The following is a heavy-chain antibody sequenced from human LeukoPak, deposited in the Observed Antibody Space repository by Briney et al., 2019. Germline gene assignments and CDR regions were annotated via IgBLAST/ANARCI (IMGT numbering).Heavy chain of an antibody. J-gene: IGHJ6*02. D-gene: IGHD3-10*01. V-gene: IGHV3-30-3*01. Sequence: GGSLRLSCAASGFTFSSYAMPWVRQAPGKGLEWVAVISYDGSNKYYADSVKGRFTISRDNSKNTLYLQMTSLRAEDTAVYYCARDHSGEVYYYYGMDVWGQGATVTVSS. CDR1: GFTFSSYA. CDR3: ARDHSGEVYYYYGMDV. CDR2: ISYDGSNK.